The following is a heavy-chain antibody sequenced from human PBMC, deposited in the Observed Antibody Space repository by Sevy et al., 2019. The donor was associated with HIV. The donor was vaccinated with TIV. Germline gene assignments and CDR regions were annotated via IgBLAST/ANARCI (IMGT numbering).Heavy chain of an antibody. V-gene: IGHV3-33*01. CDR2: IWYDGSNK. D-gene: IGHD3-3*01. CDR3: ARGGYDFWSGYRGQYYYGMDV. CDR1: GFTFSSYG. Sequence: GGSLRLSCAASGFTFSSYGMHWVRQAPGKGLEWVAVIWYDGSNKYDADSVKGRFTISRDNSKNTLYLQMNSLRAEDTAVYYCARGGYDFWSGYRGQYYYGMDVWGQGTTVTV. J-gene: IGHJ6*02.